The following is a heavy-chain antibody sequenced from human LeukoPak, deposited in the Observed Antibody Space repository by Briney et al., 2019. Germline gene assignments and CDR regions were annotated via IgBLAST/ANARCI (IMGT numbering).Heavy chain of an antibody. D-gene: IGHD3-3*01. CDR1: GYTFTSYG. Sequence: ASVKVSCKASGYTFTSYGISWVRQAPGQGLEWMGWINTNTGNPTYAQGFTGRFVFSLDTSVSTAYLQISSLKAEDTAVYYCARDKRAYYDFWSGYSPNWFDPWGQGTLVTVSS. J-gene: IGHJ5*02. CDR3: ARDKRAYYDFWSGYSPNWFDP. V-gene: IGHV7-4-1*02. CDR2: INTNTGNP.